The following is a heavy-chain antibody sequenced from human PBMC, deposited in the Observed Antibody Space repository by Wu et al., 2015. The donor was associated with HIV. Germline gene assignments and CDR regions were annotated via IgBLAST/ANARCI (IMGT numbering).Heavy chain of an antibody. Sequence: QVRLVQSGTEVKRPGSSVKVSCKASEGTFTSYVISWVRQAPGQGLEWMGWIIPVFGTTKYAQNFQDRVTITADESATTVYMELSSLRSDDMAVYYCARGRIPGSGYYYGMDVWVKGPRSPSPQ. J-gene: IGHJ6*01. CDR2: IIPVFGTT. D-gene: IGHD2-2*01. CDR1: EGTFTSYV. V-gene: IGHV1-69*13. CDR3: ARGRIPGSGYYYGMDV.